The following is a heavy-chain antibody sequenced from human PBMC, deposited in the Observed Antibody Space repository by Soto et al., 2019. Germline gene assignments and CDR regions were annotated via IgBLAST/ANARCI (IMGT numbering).Heavy chain of an antibody. V-gene: IGHV3-21*01. CDR2: ISSTSSNI. CDR3: ARSPQLTPLFRGGMDV. D-gene: IGHD2-21*01. Sequence: EVPLVESGGGLVKPGGSLRLSCAASGFTFSSFSMNWVRQAPGKGLEWVSSISSTSSNIYHADSLKGRFTISRDNAQNSLYLQMNSLRAEDTAVYYCARSPQLTPLFRGGMDVWGQGTTVIVAS. J-gene: IGHJ6*02. CDR1: GFTFSSFS.